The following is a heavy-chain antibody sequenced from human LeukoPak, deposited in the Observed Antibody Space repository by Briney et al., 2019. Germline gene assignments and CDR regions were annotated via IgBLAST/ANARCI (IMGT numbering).Heavy chain of an antibody. V-gene: IGHV3-48*01. J-gene: IGHJ4*02. CDR1: GFTLSSYS. CDR3: AREGAIYFDY. D-gene: IGHD1-26*01. CDR2: ISSSSSTI. Sequence: GGSLRLSCAASGFTLSSYSMNWVRQAPGKGLEWVSYISSSSSTIYYADSVKGRFTISRDNSKNTLYLQMNSLRAEDTAVYYCAREGAIYFDYWGQGTLVTVSS.